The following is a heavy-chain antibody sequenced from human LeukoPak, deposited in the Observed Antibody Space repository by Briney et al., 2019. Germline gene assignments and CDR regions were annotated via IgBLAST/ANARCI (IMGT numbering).Heavy chain of an antibody. Sequence: GGSLRLSCAASGFTFNTYSMNWVRQAPGKGREWISYISRSSSSIWYADSVKGRVTISRDNAKNSLFLQMNSLRDEDTAVYYCARDVGWAFDYWGQGSLVAVSS. V-gene: IGHV3-48*02. CDR1: GFTFNTYS. CDR3: ARDVGWAFDY. CDR2: ISRSSSSI. D-gene: IGHD2-15*01. J-gene: IGHJ4*02.